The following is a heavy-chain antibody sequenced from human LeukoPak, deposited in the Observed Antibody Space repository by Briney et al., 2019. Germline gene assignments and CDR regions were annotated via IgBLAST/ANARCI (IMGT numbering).Heavy chain of an antibody. D-gene: IGHD3-10*01. Sequence: GASVKVSCKASGGTFSSYGISWVRQAPGQGLEWMGGFIPIFATTNYAQKYQGRVTITADESASTAYMELRSLRSEDTAVYYCTVKGPAMVRGVKYALGSSELDYWGQGTLVTVSS. CDR3: TVKGPAMVRGVKYALGSSELDY. CDR1: GGTFSSYG. V-gene: IGHV1-69*01. CDR2: FIPIFATT. J-gene: IGHJ4*02.